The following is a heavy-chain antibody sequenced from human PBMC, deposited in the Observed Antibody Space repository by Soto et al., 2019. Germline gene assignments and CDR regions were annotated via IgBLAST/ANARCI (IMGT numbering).Heavy chain of an antibody. Sequence: SETLSLTSAVSAVYIRSSNCWRWVRQPPGRWLWWIGEIYHGGSTHYNPSLKSRVTISVDKSKNQFSLKLSSVTAADTAVYSCARDRRYDILTGYYPSRPPHGMDVWGQGTTVT. CDR3: ARDRRYDILTGYYPSRPPHGMDV. CDR1: AVYIRSSNC. CDR2: IYHGGST. D-gene: IGHD3-9*01. V-gene: IGHV4-4*02. J-gene: IGHJ6*02.